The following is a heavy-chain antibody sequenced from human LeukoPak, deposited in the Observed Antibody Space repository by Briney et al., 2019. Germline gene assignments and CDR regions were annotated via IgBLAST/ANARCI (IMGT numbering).Heavy chain of an antibody. J-gene: IGHJ6*03. D-gene: IGHD2-2*02. CDR2: INHSGST. CDR3: ASLDVVPAAIGPAYYYYYMDV. Sequence: SETLSLTCAVYGGSFSGYYWSWIRQPPGKGLEWIGEINHSGSTNYNPSLKSRVTISVDTSKNQFSLKLSSVTAADTAVYYCASLDVVPAAIGPAYYYYYMDVWGKGTTVTVSS. V-gene: IGHV4-34*01. CDR1: GGSFSGYY.